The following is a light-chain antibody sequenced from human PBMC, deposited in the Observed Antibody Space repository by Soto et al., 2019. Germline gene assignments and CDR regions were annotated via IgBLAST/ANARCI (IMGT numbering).Light chain of an antibody. CDR1: QTISSW. CDR2: KAS. V-gene: IGKV1-5*03. CDR3: QHYNSYSEA. J-gene: IGKJ1*01. Sequence: DIPMTQSPSTLSGSVGDRVTITCRASQTISSWLAWYQQKPGKAPKRLIYKASTLKSGVPSRFSGSGSGTEFTLTISRLQPDDFATYYCQHYNSYSEAVGQGTKVELK.